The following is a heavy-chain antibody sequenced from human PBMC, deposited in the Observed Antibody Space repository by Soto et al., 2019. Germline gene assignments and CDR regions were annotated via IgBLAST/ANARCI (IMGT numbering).Heavy chain of an antibody. Sequence: GGSLRLSCAASGFTFSSYSMNWVRQAPGKGLEWVSSISSISSYIYYADSVKGRFTISRDNAKNSLYLQMNSLRAEDTAVYYCARLRFLAIDYWGQGTLVTVSS. CDR2: ISSISSYI. J-gene: IGHJ4*02. D-gene: IGHD3-3*01. CDR3: ARLRFLAIDY. CDR1: GFTFSSYS. V-gene: IGHV3-21*01.